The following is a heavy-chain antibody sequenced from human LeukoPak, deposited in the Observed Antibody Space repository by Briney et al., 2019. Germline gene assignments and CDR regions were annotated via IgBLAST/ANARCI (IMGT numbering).Heavy chain of an antibody. CDR3: ARVSDWGHFDY. J-gene: IGHJ4*02. CDR2: INHSGST. Sequence: SETLSLTCAVYGGSFSGYYWSWIRQPPGKGLEWIGEINHSGSTNYNPSLKSRVAISVDTSKNQFSLKLSSVTAADTAVYYCARVSDWGHFDYWGQGTLVTVSS. D-gene: IGHD7-27*01. V-gene: IGHV4-34*01. CDR1: GGSFSGYY.